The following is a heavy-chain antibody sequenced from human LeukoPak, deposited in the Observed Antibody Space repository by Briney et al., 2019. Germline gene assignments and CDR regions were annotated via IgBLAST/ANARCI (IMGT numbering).Heavy chain of an antibody. CDR3: ARDIALDDYVWGSYRYAFDI. D-gene: IGHD3-16*02. CDR1: GYTFTIYG. Sequence: ASVKVSCKASGYTFTIYGNSWVRQAPAKGLEGMGYNSAYNGNTNYAQKLQGRVTMTTDTSTSTAYVELRSLRSDDTAVYYCARDIALDDYVWGSYRYAFDIWGQGTMVTVSS. V-gene: IGHV1-18*01. J-gene: IGHJ3*02. CDR2: NSAYNGNT.